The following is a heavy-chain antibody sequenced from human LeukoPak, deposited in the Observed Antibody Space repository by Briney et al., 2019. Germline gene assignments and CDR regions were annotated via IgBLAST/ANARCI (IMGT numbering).Heavy chain of an antibody. CDR3: ARREYTYAPFDY. CDR2: IYYSGSP. V-gene: IGHV4-59*08. CDR1: GGSISSYY. Sequence: SETLSLTCTVSGGSISSYYWSWIRQPPGKGLEWIGYIYYSGSPNYNPSLKSRVTISVDSSKNQFSLKLSSVTAADTAVYYCARREYTYAPFDYWGQGTLVTVSS. D-gene: IGHD5-18*01. J-gene: IGHJ4*02.